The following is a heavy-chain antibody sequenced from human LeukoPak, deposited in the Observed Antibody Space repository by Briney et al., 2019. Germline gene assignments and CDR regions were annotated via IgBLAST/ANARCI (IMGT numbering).Heavy chain of an antibody. CDR2: INWNSGSI. J-gene: IGHJ3*02. D-gene: IGHD2-15*01. V-gene: IGHV3-9*01. CDR3: ARVSGYCSGGSCYRGGNAFDI. Sequence: GRSLRLSCAASGFTFDEFAMHWVRQAPGKGLEWVAGINWNSGSIVYADSVKGRFTISRDNAKNSLYLQMNSLRAEDTVVYYCARVSGYCSGGSCYRGGNAFDIWGQGTMVTVSS. CDR1: GFTFDEFA.